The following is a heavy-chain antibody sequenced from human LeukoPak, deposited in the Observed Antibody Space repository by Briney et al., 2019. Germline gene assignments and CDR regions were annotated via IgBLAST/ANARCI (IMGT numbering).Heavy chain of an antibody. CDR3: ARVMVQLSFDY. J-gene: IGHJ4*02. CDR2: ISYDGSNK. CDR1: GFTFSSYA. Sequence: GGSLRLSCAASGFTFSSYAMHWVRQAPGKGLEWVAVISYDGSNKYYADSVKGRFTISRDNSKNTLYLQMNSLRAEGTAVYYCARVMVQLSFDYWGQGTLVTVSS. V-gene: IGHV3-30-3*01. D-gene: IGHD2-8*01.